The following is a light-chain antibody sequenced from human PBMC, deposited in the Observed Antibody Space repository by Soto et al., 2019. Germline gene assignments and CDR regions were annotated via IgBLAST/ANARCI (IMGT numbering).Light chain of an antibody. V-gene: IGKV3-15*01. CDR3: QQNIMWPRYT. Sequence: IVLTQSPITLSLSPGETATLSCRASRSVSSNLAWYQHTPGQAPRLLIYAASARATGVPARFSGSGSGTGYILTISSLQSEDSAVYDCQQNIMWPRYTCGQGTKLEIK. J-gene: IGKJ2*01. CDR1: RSVSSN. CDR2: AAS.